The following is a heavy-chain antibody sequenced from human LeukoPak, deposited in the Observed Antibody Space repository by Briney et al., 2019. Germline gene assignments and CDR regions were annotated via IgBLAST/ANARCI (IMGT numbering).Heavy chain of an antibody. CDR2: IYHSGST. D-gene: IGHD3-22*01. Sequence: PSETLSLTCSVSGYSISSGYYWGWIRQPPGKGLEWIANIYHSGSTYYNPSLKSRVTISVDMSKNQFSLKLSSVTAADTAVYYCTRPYYYDSTGSPDYWGQGTLVTVSS. V-gene: IGHV4-38-2*02. J-gene: IGHJ4*02. CDR3: TRPYYYDSTGSPDY. CDR1: GYSISSGYY.